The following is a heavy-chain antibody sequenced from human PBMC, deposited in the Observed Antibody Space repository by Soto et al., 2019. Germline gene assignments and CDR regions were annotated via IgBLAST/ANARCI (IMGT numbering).Heavy chain of an antibody. D-gene: IGHD6-19*01. Sequence: QVQLVESGGGVVQPGRSLRVSCAASGFTFSIYAMHWVRQAPGTGLEWVAVISYDGTKTYYADSVKGRFTISRDNSKNTGYMQMNSLRDEDTAVYYCAKDRGPRRQWLIGPFDYWGQGTLVTVSP. J-gene: IGHJ4*02. V-gene: IGHV3-30*18. CDR1: GFTFSIYA. CDR3: AKDRGPRRQWLIGPFDY. CDR2: ISYDGTKT.